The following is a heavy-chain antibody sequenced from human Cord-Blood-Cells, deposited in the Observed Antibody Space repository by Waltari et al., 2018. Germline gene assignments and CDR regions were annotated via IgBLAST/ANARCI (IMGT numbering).Heavy chain of an antibody. CDR1: GGSISSGGYS. CDR3: ASGVAAAGKQNWFDP. J-gene: IGHJ5*02. Sequence: QLQLQESGSGLVKPSQTLSLTCAVSGGSISSGGYSWSWIRQPPGKGLAWIGYSYHSGNTYYNQALKSRVTMSGDRSKNQFSLKLGSVTAADTAVYYCASGVAAAGKQNWFDPWGQGTLVTVSS. V-gene: IGHV4-30-2*01. CDR2: SYHSGNT. D-gene: IGHD6-13*01.